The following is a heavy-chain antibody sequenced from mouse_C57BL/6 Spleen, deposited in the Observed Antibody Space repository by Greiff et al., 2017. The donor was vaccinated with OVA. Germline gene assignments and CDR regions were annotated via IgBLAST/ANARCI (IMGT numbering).Heavy chain of an antibody. CDR2: ISYDGSN. CDR1: GYSITSGYY. CDR3: ATFFDY. J-gene: IGHJ2*01. V-gene: IGHV3-6*01. Sequence: VQLKESGPGLVKPSQSLSLTCSVTGYSITSGYYWNWIRQFPGNKLEWMGYISYDGSNNYNPSLKNRISITRDPSKNQFFLKLNSVTTEDTATYYCATFFDYWGQGTTLTVSS.